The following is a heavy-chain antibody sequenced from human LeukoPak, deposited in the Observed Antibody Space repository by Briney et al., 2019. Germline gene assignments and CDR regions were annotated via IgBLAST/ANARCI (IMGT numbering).Heavy chain of an antibody. V-gene: IGHV3-7*01. CDR2: IKLFGDVQ. J-gene: IGHJ5*02. Sequence: PGGSLRLSCEGSGFIFSHYWMSWLRQAPGKEPEWVALIKLFGDVQYYGDSVKGRFIISRDNARNLLYLQMHSLRADDTAMYYCARALTTDHSGRWFDPWGQGTLVTVSS. CDR1: GFIFSHYW. CDR3: ARALTTDHSGRWFDP. D-gene: IGHD4-17*01.